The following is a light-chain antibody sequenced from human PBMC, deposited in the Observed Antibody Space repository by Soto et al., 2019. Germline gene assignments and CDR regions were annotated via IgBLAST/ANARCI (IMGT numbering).Light chain of an antibody. Sequence: QPVLTQPPSVSGAPGQRVTISCTGSSSNIGAGYAVHWYQQRPGTAPKLLIPDSDNRPSGVPDRFSVSKSGTSASLAITGLQAEDEADYYCQSYDNSHDWDVIFGGGTKLTVL. CDR1: SSNIGAGYA. CDR3: QSYDNSHDWDVI. CDR2: DSD. J-gene: IGLJ2*01. V-gene: IGLV1-40*01.